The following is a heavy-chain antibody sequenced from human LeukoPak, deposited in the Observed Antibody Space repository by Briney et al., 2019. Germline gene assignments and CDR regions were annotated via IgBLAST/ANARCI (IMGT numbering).Heavy chain of an antibody. CDR2: INHSGST. Sequence: SETLSLTCAVYGGSFIGYYWSWIRQPPGKGLEWIGEINHSGSTNYNPSLKSRVTISVDTSKNQFSLKLSSVTAADTAVYYCARVTTYDFWSGYRRGYYYYGMDVWGQGTTVTVSS. D-gene: IGHD3-3*01. V-gene: IGHV4-34*01. CDR1: GGSFIGYY. CDR3: ARVTTYDFWSGYRRGYYYYGMDV. J-gene: IGHJ6*02.